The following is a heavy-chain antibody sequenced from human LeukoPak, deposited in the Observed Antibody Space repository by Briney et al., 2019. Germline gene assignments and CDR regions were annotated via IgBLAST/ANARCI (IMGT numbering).Heavy chain of an antibody. Sequence: GGSLRLSCAASGFTFDDYAMHWVRQAPGKGLEWVSLISGDGGSTYYADSVKGRFTFSRDNSKNSLYLQMNSLRTEDTALYYCAKDVSSGWYYYYYYMDVWGKGTTVTVSS. CDR1: GFTFDDYA. CDR3: AKDVSSGWYYYYYYMDV. D-gene: IGHD6-19*01. V-gene: IGHV3-43*02. J-gene: IGHJ6*03. CDR2: ISGDGGST.